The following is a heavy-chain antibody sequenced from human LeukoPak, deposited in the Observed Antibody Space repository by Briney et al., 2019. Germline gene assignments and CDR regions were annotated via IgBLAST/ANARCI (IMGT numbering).Heavy chain of an antibody. CDR1: GYTFTSYY. D-gene: IGHD3-22*01. V-gene: IGHV1-18*04. Sequence: GASVRVSCKASGYTFTSYYMHWVRQAPGQGLEWMGWISAYNGNTNYAQELQGRVTMTTDTSTSTAYMELRSLRSDDTAVYYCARGFGYYDSSGYRRGWFDPWGQGTLVTVSS. CDR2: ISAYNGNT. J-gene: IGHJ5*02. CDR3: ARGFGYYDSSGYRRGWFDP.